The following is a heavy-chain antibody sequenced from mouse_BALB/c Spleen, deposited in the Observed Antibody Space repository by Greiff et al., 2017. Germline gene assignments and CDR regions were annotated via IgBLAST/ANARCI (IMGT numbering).Heavy chain of an antibody. V-gene: IGHV5-6-5*01. CDR3: ARGLGATVVDY. J-gene: IGHJ2*01. D-gene: IGHD1-1*01. CDR2: ISSGGST. Sequence: EVQGVESGGGLVKPGGSLKLSCAASGFTFSSYAMSWVRQTPEKRLEWVASISSGGSTYYPDSVKGRFTISRDNARNILYLQMSSLRSEDTAMYYCARGLGATVVDYWGQGTTLTVSS. CDR1: GFTFSSYA.